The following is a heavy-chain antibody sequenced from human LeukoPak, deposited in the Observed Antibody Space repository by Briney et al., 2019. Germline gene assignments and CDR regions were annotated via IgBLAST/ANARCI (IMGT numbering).Heavy chain of an antibody. CDR3: AKWRHVANIVEMATTEYYFDY. V-gene: IGHV3-30*18. J-gene: IGHJ4*02. Sequence: QPGGSLRLSCAASGFTFSSYAMSWVRQAPGKGLEWVAVISYDGSNKYYADSVKGRFTISRDNSKNTLYLQMNSLRAEDTAVYYCAKWRHVANIVEMATTEYYFDYWGQGTLVTVSS. CDR2: ISYDGSNK. D-gene: IGHD5-24*01. CDR1: GFTFSSYA.